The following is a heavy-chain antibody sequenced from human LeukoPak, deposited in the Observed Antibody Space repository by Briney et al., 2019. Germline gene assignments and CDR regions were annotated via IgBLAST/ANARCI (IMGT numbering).Heavy chain of an antibody. CDR3: ARAPYGYGSLYFDY. D-gene: IGHD5-18*01. J-gene: IGHJ4*02. CDR2: IKQDGSEK. Sequence: PGGSLRLSCAASGFTFSSYWMSWVRQAPGKGLEWVANIKQDGSEKYYVDSVKGRFTISRDNAKNSLYLQMNSLRAEDTAVYYCARAPYGYGSLYFDYWGQGTLVTVSS. V-gene: IGHV3-7*01. CDR1: GFTFSSYW.